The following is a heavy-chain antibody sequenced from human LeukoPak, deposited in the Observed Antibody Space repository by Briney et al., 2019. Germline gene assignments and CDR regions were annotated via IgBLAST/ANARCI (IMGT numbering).Heavy chain of an antibody. CDR2: IIPIFGTA. D-gene: IGHD1-26*01. Sequence: SVKVSCKASGGTFSSYAISWVRQAPGQGLEWMGGIIPIFGTANYAQKFQGRVTITADESTSTAYMELSSLRSEDTAVYYCARKLVGATPFDYWGQGTLVIVSS. CDR1: GGTFSSYA. J-gene: IGHJ4*02. V-gene: IGHV1-69*13. CDR3: ARKLVGATPFDY.